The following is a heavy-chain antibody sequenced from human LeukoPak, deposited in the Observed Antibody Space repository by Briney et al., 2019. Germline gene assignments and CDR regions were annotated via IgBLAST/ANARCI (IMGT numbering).Heavy chain of an antibody. D-gene: IGHD3-10*01. CDR3: AASPMVRYMDV. J-gene: IGHJ6*03. V-gene: IGHV4-34*01. CDR1: GGSFSGYF. Sequence: SETLSLTCAVYGGSFSGYFWSWIRQPPGKGLEWIGDINHNGGTNYNPSLKSRVTISVDTSKNQFSLKLSSVTAADTAVYYCAASPMVRYMDVWGKGTTVTISS. CDR2: INHNGGT.